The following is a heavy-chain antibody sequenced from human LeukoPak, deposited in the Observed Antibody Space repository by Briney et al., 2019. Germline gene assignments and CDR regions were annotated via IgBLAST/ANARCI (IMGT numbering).Heavy chain of an antibody. V-gene: IGHV4-34*01. CDR3: ARESYYDSSGSNWFDP. CDR2: INHSGST. D-gene: IGHD3-22*01. Sequence: SETLSLTCAVYGGSFSGYYWSWIRQPPGKGLEWIGEINHSGSTNYNPSLKSRVTISVDTSKNQFPLKLSSVTAADTAVYYCARESYYDSSGSNWFDPWGQGTLVTVSS. CDR1: GGSFSGYY. J-gene: IGHJ5*02.